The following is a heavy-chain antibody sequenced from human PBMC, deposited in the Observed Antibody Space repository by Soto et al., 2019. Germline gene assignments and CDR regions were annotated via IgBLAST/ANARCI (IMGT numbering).Heavy chain of an antibody. V-gene: IGHV3-48*03. CDR1: GFTFSSYE. D-gene: IGHD4-17*01. CDR2: ISSSGSTI. CDR3: ARDGMTTYRDNYYYYYYGMDV. J-gene: IGHJ6*02. Sequence: SGGSLRLSCAASGFTFSSYEMNWVRQAPGKGLEWVSYISSSGSTIYYADSVKGRFTISRDNAKNSLYLQMNSLRAEDTAVYYCARDGMTTYRDNYYYYYYGMDVWGQGTTVTVSS.